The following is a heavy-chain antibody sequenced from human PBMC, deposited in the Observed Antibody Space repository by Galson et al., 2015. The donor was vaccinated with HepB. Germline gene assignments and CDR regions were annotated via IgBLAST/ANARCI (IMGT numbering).Heavy chain of an antibody. J-gene: IGHJ6*02. CDR3: ARDQIYENYGMDV. V-gene: IGHV1-69*04. Sequence: SVKVSCKASGGTFSSYTISWVRQAPGQGLEWMGRIIPILGIANYAQKFQGRVTITADKSTSTAYMELSSLRSEDTAVYYCARDQIYENYGMDVWGQGTTVTVSS. CDR1: GGTFSSYT. D-gene: IGHD2/OR15-2a*01. CDR2: IIPILGIA.